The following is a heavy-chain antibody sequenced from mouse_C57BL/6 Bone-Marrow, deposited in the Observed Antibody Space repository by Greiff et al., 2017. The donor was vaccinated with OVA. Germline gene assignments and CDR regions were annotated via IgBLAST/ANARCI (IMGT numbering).Heavy chain of an antibody. CDR2: IDPSDSYT. Sequence: QVQLQQSGAELVMPGASVKLSCKASGYTFTSYWMHWVKQRPGQGLEWIGEIDPSDSYTNYNQKFKGKSTLTVDKSSSTAYMQLSSLTSEDSAVYYCAREENYGNYGYFDVWGTGTTVTVSS. V-gene: IGHV1-69*01. J-gene: IGHJ1*03. D-gene: IGHD2-1*01. CDR3: AREENYGNYGYFDV. CDR1: GYTFTSYW.